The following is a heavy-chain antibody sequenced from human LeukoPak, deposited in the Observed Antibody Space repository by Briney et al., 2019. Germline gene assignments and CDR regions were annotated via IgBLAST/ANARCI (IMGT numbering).Heavy chain of an antibody. Sequence: PGGSLRLSCVATGFTFSSYGMHWVRQAPGKGLEWVAVISYDGSNKYYADSVKGRFTISRDNSKNTLYVQMNSLRAEDTAMYYCAALDHGHDYWGQGTLVSVST. J-gene: IGHJ4*02. V-gene: IGHV3-30*03. CDR2: ISYDGSNK. CDR1: GFTFSSYG. CDR3: AALDHGHDY.